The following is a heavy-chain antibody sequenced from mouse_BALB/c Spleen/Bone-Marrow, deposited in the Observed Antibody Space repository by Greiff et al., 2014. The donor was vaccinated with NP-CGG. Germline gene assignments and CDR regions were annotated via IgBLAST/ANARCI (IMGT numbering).Heavy chain of an antibody. V-gene: IGHV14-3*02. J-gene: IGHJ1*01. CDR3: ASYRYAWYFDV. CDR2: IDPANGNT. D-gene: IGHD2-14*01. Sequence: EVQGVESGAELVKPGASVKLSCTASGFNIKDTYMHWVKQRPEQGLEWIGRIDPANGNTKYDPKFQGKATITAYTSSNTAYLQLSSLTSEDTAVYYCASYRYAWYFDVWGAGTTVTVSS. CDR1: GFNIKDTY.